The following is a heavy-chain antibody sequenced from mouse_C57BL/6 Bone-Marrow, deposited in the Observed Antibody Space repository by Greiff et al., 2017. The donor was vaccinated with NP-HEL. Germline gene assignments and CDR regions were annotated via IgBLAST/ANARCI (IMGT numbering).Heavy chain of an antibody. CDR1: GYTFTSYW. CDR2: IYHGNSDT. J-gene: IGHJ3*01. D-gene: IGHD2-2*01. V-gene: IGHV1-5*01. Sequence: EVQLQQSGTVLARPGASVKMSCKTSGYTFTSYWMHWVKQRPGQGLAWIGAIYHGNSDTSYNQTFKGMAKLTAVTSASQEYIGLSIQTNEDSAVYYCTRYSTMDTTGFAYWGQGTLVTVSA. CDR3: TRYSTMDTTGFAY.